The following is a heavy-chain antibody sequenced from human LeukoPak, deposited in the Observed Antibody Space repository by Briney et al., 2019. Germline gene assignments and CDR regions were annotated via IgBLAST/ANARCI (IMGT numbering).Heavy chain of an antibody. Sequence: SETLSLTCTVSGGSISSSSYYWGWIRQPPWKGLEWIGNIYYSGSTYYNPSLKSRVTISVDTSKNQFSLKLSSVTAADTAVYYCASEMSTVTNGYFDYWGQGTLVTVSS. CDR1: GGSISSSSYY. CDR3: ASEMSTVTNGYFDY. J-gene: IGHJ4*02. D-gene: IGHD4-17*01. V-gene: IGHV4-39*07. CDR2: IYYSGST.